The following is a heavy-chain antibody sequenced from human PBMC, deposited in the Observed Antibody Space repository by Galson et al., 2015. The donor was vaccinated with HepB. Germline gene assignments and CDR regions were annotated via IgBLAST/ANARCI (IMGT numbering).Heavy chain of an antibody. CDR2: INRDGSEK. D-gene: IGHD3/OR15-3a*01. Sequence: SLRLSCAASGLIFSKNWMTWVRQAPGKGLEWVGNINRDGSEKNYGESVKGRFTISRDNVKNSLYLQIDSLRAEDTAVYYCAREPPGRDLFFDFWGQGTLVTVSS. CDR3: AREPPGRDLFFDF. V-gene: IGHV3-7*01. J-gene: IGHJ4*02. CDR1: GLIFSKNW.